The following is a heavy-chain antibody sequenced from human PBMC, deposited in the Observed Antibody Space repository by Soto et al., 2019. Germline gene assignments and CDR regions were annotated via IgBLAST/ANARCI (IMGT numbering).Heavy chain of an antibody. Sequence: SQTLSLTCVISGDSVSSNSAAWNWIRQSPSRGLEWLGRTYYRSRWYNDYAASVRSRITVNADTSKNQFSLHLNSVTPEDTAVNYCAGTSSLQWYYMDVWDKGTTVTVSS. CDR1: GDSVSSNSAA. CDR2: TYYRSRWYN. J-gene: IGHJ6*03. D-gene: IGHD1-7*01. V-gene: IGHV6-1*01. CDR3: AGTSSLQWYYMDV.